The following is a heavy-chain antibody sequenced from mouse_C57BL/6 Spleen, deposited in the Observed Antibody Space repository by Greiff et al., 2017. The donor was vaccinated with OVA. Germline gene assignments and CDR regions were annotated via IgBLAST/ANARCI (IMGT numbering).Heavy chain of an antibody. CDR3: ARGGVVATPFDY. CDR1: GYTFTSYW. Sequence: VQLQQPGAELVMPGASVKLSCKASGYTFTSYWMHWVKQRPGQGLEWIGEIDPSDSYPNYNQKFKGKSTLTVDKSSSTAYMQLSSLTSEDSAVYYCARGGVVATPFDYWGQGTTLTVSS. D-gene: IGHD1-1*01. J-gene: IGHJ2*01. V-gene: IGHV1-69*01. CDR2: IDPSDSYP.